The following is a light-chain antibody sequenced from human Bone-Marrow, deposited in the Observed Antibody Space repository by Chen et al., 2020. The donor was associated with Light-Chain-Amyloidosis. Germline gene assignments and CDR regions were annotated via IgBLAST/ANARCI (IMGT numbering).Light chain of an antibody. J-gene: IGLJ3*02. CDR2: DVS. V-gene: IGLV2-11*01. Sequence: QSALTQPRSVSGSPGQSVTISCPGTSGDVGGYDSVSWYQQYPGKAPKLMIYDVSKRPSGVPDRFSASKSGNTASLTISGLQAEDEADYYCCSYAGIYWVFGGGTKLTVL. CDR1: SGDVGGYDS. CDR3: CSYAGIYWV.